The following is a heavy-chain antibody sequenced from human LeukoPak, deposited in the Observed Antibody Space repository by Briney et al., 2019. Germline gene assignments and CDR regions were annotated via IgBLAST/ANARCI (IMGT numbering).Heavy chain of an antibody. D-gene: IGHD3-10*01. V-gene: IGHV4-59*01. CDR1: GGSISSYY. CDR2: IYYSGST. CDR3: ARPLYYGSGSIIPGY. J-gene: IGHJ4*02. Sequence: SETLSLTCTVSGGSISSYYWSWIRQPPGKGLEWIGYIYYSGSTNYNPSLKSRVTISVDTSKNQFSLKLSSVTAEDTAVYYCARPLYYGSGSIIPGYWGQGTLVTVSS.